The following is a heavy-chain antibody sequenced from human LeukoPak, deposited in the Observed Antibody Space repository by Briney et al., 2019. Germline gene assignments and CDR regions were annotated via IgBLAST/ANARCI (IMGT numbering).Heavy chain of an antibody. CDR1: GFTFSSYA. CDR3: ASWDCSGGSCLLQWAMGY. Sequence: GGSLRLSCAASGFTFSSYAMHWVRQAPGKGLEWVAVISYDGSNKYYADSVKGRFTISRDNSKNTLYLQMNSLRAEDTAVYYCASWDCSGGSCLLQWAMGYWGQGTLVTVSS. V-gene: IGHV3-30-3*01. D-gene: IGHD2-15*01. J-gene: IGHJ4*02. CDR2: ISYDGSNK.